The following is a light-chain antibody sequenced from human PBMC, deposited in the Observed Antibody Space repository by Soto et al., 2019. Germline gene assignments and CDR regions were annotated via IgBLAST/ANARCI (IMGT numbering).Light chain of an antibody. V-gene: IGKV1-5*01. CDR1: QGIVRW. Sequence: DIQMTHSPSTLSASVGDRVTITCRASQGIVRWLAWYQQKPGKAPKLLIYDASSLESGVPSRFSGSGAGTEFTLTISSLQPDDFATYYCQHYYGFSRTFGQGTKVDIK. CDR3: QHYYGFSRT. J-gene: IGKJ1*01. CDR2: DAS.